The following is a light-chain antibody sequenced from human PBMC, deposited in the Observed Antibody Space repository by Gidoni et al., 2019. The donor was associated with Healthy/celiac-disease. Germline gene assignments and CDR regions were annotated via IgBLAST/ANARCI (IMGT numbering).Light chain of an antibody. J-gene: IGKJ4*01. CDR1: QSVSSN. CDR3: QQYNNWPQKLT. V-gene: IGKV3-15*01. Sequence: EIVMTQSPATLSVSPGERATLSCRASQSVSSNLAWYQQKPGQAPRLLSYGASTRATGIPARFSGSRSGTEVTLTISSLQSEDVAVYYCQQYNNWPQKLTFGGGTKVEIK. CDR2: GAS.